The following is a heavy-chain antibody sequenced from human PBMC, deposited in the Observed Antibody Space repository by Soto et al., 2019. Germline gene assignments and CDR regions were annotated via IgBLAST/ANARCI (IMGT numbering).Heavy chain of an antibody. V-gene: IGHV1-2*02. CDR1: GYTFTTYY. D-gene: IGHD3-10*02. J-gene: IGHJ4*02. CDR3: ASTAITTLPNFAY. CDR2: INPNSGIT. Sequence: PSAKVSCNASGYTFTTYYLHGVRQAPGQDLQWMGWINPNSGITTSAQKFQGRVAISRETSITTAYMELSRLNSEDPAVYSCASTAITTLPNFAYWDQGPQVTGSS.